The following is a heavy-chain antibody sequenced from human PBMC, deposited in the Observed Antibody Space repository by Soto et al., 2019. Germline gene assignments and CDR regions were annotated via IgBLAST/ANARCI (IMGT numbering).Heavy chain of an antibody. Sequence: EVQLVESGGGLIQPGGSLRLSCAVSGFTVSNNYMSWVRQAPGKGLEGVSVIYSGGYTAYGDSVKGRFTISRDNSKNTHYRQKKTLGPADPACFSGAPQRGGGGYWGQGTLVTVSS. V-gene: IGHV3-53*01. CDR2: IYSGGYT. J-gene: IGHJ4*02. D-gene: IGHD6-25*01. CDR1: GFTVSNNY. CDR3: APQRGGGGY.